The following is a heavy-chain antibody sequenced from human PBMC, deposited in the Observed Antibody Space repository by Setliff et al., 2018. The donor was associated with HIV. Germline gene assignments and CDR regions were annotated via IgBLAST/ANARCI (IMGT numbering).Heavy chain of an antibody. V-gene: IGHV4-61*09. CDR1: GGSISSGIYY. CDR3: ARGGTSSNWFGP. Sequence: PSETLSLTCTVSGGSISSGIYYWIWIRQPAGKGLEWIGHVYTTGGTNYNPSLKSRVTISLDTSKNQFSLKLTSVTAADTAVYYCARGGTSSNWFGPWGQGTLVTVSS. D-gene: IGHD2-2*01. J-gene: IGHJ5*02. CDR2: VYTTGGT.